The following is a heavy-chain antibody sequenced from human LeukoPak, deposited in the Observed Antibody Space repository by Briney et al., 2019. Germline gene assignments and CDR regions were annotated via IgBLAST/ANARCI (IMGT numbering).Heavy chain of an antibody. CDR1: GGSFSGYY. CDR3: ARYSSSWNPFDY. D-gene: IGHD6-13*01. V-gene: IGHV4-34*01. Sequence: NPSETLSLTCAVYGGSFSGYYWSWIRQPPGKGLEWIGEINHSGSTNYNPSLKSRVTISVDTSKNQFSLKLSSVTAADTAVYYCARYSSSWNPFDYWGQGTLVTVSS. CDR2: INHSGST. J-gene: IGHJ4*02.